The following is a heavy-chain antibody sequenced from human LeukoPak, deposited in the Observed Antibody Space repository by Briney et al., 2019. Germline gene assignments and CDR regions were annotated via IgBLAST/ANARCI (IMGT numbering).Heavy chain of an antibody. V-gene: IGHV4-4*02. D-gene: IGHD5-18*01. CDR2: IYHSGST. Sequence: SGTLPLTCAVSGGSVSSSKWWSWVRQPPGKGLEWIGEIYHSGSTNYNPSLKSRVTISVDKSKNQFSLKLSSVTAADTAVYYCARKEYDTPNWFDPWGQGTLVTVSS. J-gene: IGHJ5*02. CDR1: GGSVSSSKW. CDR3: ARKEYDTPNWFDP.